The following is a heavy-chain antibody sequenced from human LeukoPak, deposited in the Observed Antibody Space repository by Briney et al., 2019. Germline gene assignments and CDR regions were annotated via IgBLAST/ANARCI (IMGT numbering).Heavy chain of an antibody. Sequence: GGSLRPSCAASGFTFSSYAMSWVRQAPGKGLEWVSAISGSGGSTYYADSVKGRFTISRDNSKNTLYLQMNSLRAEDTAVYYCARVSDSSGYYGRDAFDIWGQGTMVTVSS. CDR1: GFTFSSYA. D-gene: IGHD3-22*01. CDR3: ARVSDSSGYYGRDAFDI. CDR2: ISGSGGST. V-gene: IGHV3-23*01. J-gene: IGHJ3*02.